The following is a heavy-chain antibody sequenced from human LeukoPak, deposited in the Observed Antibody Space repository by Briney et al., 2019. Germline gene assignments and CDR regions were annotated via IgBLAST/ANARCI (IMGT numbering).Heavy chain of an antibody. D-gene: IGHD1-26*01. CDR1: GYTFTTYA. Sequence: GASVKVSCKASGYTFTTYAITWVRQAPGQGLEWLGWISTYSGNPSYAQKLQGRVTMATDTSTRTAYMELRSLRSDDSAVYYCARDRRVVGTTTYYYYMDVWGTGTTVTVSS. J-gene: IGHJ6*03. CDR2: ISTYSGNP. V-gene: IGHV1-18*01. CDR3: ARDRRVVGTTTYYYYMDV.